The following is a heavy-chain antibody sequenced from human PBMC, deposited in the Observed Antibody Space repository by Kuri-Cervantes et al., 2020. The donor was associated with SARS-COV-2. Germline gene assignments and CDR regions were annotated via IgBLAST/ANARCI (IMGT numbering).Heavy chain of an antibody. CDR1: GFAVSSNY. CDR3: ARVRGDYVP. Sequence: GESLKISCAASGFAVSSNYMSWVRQAPGKGLEWVSIIYSGGSTYYADSVKGRFTISRDNSKNTLYLQMNSLRAEDTAVYYCARVRGDYVPWGQGTLVTVSS. CDR2: IYSGGST. J-gene: IGHJ5*02. D-gene: IGHD3-16*01. V-gene: IGHV3-53*01.